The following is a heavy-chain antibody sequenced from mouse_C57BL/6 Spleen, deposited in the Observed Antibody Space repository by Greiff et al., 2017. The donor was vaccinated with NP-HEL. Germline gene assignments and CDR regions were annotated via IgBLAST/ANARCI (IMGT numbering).Heavy chain of an antibody. J-gene: IGHJ4*01. V-gene: IGHV1-52*01. CDR1: GYTFTSYW. Sequence: QVQLQQSGAELVRPGSSVKLSCKASGYTFTSYWMHWVKQRPIQGLEWIGNIDPSDSETHYNQKFKDKATLTVDKSSSTAYMQLSSLTSEDSAVYYCARGSNYLYYAMDYWGQGTSVTVSS. CDR3: ARGSNYLYYAMDY. D-gene: IGHD2-5*01. CDR2: IDPSDSET.